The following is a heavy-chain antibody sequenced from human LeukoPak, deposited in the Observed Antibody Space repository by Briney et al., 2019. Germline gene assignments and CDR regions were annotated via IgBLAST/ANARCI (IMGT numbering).Heavy chain of an antibody. Sequence: PGGPLRLSCAASGFTFSDYYMRWIRQAPGKGLEWVSYISSSGSTIYYADSVKGRFPISRDNAKNSLYLQMNSLRAEDTAVYYCASRHKYSSSSEGYWGQGTLVTVSS. D-gene: IGHD6-6*01. J-gene: IGHJ4*02. CDR1: GFTFSDYY. CDR2: ISSSGSTI. V-gene: IGHV3-11*04. CDR3: ASRHKYSSSSEGY.